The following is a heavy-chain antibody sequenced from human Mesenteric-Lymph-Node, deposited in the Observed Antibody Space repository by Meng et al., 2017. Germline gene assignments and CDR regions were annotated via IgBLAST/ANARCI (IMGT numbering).Heavy chain of an antibody. CDR2: INLISETT. CDR3: ARARERVSSGWYCTGCHFDY. D-gene: IGHD6-19*01. V-gene: IGHV1-46*01. Sequence: QGQRVQSGAEVQRLGPSVTVPCKASGNTFATYYIHWVRQAPGQGLEWMGVINLISETTTYAQKFQGRVTVTRDTATSTVDMELSSLRSEDTAVYYCARARERVSSGWYCTGCHFDYWGQGTLVTVSS. J-gene: IGHJ4*02. CDR1: GNTFATYY.